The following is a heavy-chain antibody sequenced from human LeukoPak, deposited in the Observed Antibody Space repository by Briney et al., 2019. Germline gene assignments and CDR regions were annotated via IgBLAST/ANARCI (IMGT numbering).Heavy chain of an antibody. CDR2: INPNSGGS. J-gene: IGHJ4*02. CDR3: AKVGETDYIDY. Sequence: GASVEVSCKASGYTFTGYYIHWVRQAPGQGLEWMGWINPNSGGSNYAQKFQGRVTMTRDTSISTAYMELSRLRSDDTAVYYCAKVGETDYIDYWGQGTLVTVYS. V-gene: IGHV1-2*02. CDR1: GYTFTGYY. D-gene: IGHD4/OR15-4a*01.